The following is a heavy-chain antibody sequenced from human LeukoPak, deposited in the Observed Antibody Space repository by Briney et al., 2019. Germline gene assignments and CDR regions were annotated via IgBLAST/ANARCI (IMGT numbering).Heavy chain of an antibody. CDR2: FDPEDGET. V-gene: IGHV1-24*01. Sequence: ASVKVSCKVSGYTLTELSMHCVRQAPGKGLEWMGGFDPEDGETIYAQKFQGRVTMTEDTSTDTAYMELSSLRSEDTAVYYCATDLPYDYVWGSYPYWGQGTLVTVAS. D-gene: IGHD3-16*02. CDR3: ATDLPYDYVWGSYPY. J-gene: IGHJ4*02. CDR1: GYTLTELS.